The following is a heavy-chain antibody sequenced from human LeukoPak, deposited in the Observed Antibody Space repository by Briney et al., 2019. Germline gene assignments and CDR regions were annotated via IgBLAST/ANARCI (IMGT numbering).Heavy chain of an antibody. V-gene: IGHV3-23*01. J-gene: IGHJ4*02. D-gene: IGHD1-1*01. Sequence: PGGSLRLSYAASGFTFSPFAQSWVPQASGKGLEWVSAIHCNCHHTYHTDSVTGRFTISRDNSKNTLYLQMHPLNTQHTAVYYCAKQRASGAGTDTRYFDYWGQGSLVTVSS. CDR2: IHCNCHHT. CDR3: AKQRASGAGTDTRYFDY. CDR1: GFTFSPFA.